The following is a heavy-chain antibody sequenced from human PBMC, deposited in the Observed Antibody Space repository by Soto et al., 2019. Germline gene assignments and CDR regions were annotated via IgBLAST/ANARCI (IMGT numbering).Heavy chain of an antibody. D-gene: IGHD3-10*01. Sequence: QVQLVESGGGVVQPGRSLRLSCAASGFTFSSYGMHWVRQAPGKGLERVAVISYEGSNKYYADSVKGRFTISRDNSKNPLYLQMNGLRAEDTAVYYCAKDLPPYYYGSGSYVDYWGQGTLVTVSS. V-gene: IGHV3-30*18. CDR1: GFTFSSYG. J-gene: IGHJ4*02. CDR3: AKDLPPYYYGSGSYVDY. CDR2: ISYEGSNK.